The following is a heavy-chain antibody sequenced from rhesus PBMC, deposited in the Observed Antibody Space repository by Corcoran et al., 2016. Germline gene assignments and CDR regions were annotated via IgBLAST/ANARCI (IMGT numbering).Heavy chain of an antibody. V-gene: IGHV4-160*01. Sequence: QVQLQESGPGLVKPSETLSLTCAVSGGSISSNYWSWIRQPPGKGLEWIGYIYGSSGTTYDNPSLKSRVTISTATSKNQFSLKLSSVTAADTAVYYCARVEAAAGTVYFDYWGQGVLVTVSS. J-gene: IGHJ4*01. D-gene: IGHD6-31*01. CDR1: GGSISSNY. CDR2: IYGSSGTT. CDR3: ARVEAAAGTVYFDY.